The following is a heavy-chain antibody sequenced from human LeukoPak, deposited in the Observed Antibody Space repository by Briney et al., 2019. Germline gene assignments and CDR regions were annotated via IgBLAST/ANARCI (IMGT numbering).Heavy chain of an antibody. Sequence: SETLSLTCTVSGGSISSSSYYWGWIRQPPGKGLEWIGSISYSWSTYYNPSLKSRVTISVDTSKNQFSLKLSSVTAADTAVYYCARLIPAATYWFDPWGQGTLVTVSS. D-gene: IGHD2-2*01. V-gene: IGHV4-39*01. J-gene: IGHJ5*02. CDR1: GGSISSSSYY. CDR3: ARLIPAATYWFDP. CDR2: ISYSWST.